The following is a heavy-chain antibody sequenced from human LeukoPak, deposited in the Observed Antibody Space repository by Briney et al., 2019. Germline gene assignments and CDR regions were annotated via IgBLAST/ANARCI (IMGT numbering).Heavy chain of an antibody. D-gene: IGHD2-2*01. V-gene: IGHV4-39*01. CDR3: ARTYCSSTTCFVVAFDI. CDR2: IYYSGTT. Sequence: SETLSLTCTVSGGSISSSSYYWGWIRQPPGKGLEWIGSIYYSGTTYYNPSLKSRVTISADTSKNQFSLKLSSVTAADTAVYYCARTYCSSTTCFVVAFDIWGRGTMVTVSS. J-gene: IGHJ3*02. CDR1: GGSISSSSYY.